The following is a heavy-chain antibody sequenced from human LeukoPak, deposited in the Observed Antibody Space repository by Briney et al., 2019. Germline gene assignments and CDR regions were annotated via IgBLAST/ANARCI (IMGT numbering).Heavy chain of an antibody. CDR2: IYFDGSS. CDR3: ARQAPRYSYGPEYYFDY. Sequence: PSETLSLTCTVSGGSVSGGSHYWSWIRQPPGQGLERIAYIYFDGSSNYNPSLKSRVTISVDTSKNQFSLKLSSVTAADTAVYYCARQAPRYSYGPEYYFDYWGQGTLVTVSS. J-gene: IGHJ4*02. CDR1: GGSVSGGSHY. D-gene: IGHD5-18*01. V-gene: IGHV4-61*01.